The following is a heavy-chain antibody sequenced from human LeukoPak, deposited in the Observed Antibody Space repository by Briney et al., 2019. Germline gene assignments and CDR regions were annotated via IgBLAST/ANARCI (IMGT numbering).Heavy chain of an antibody. CDR1: GFTFSSYA. V-gene: IGHV3-23*01. Sequence: GGSLRLSCAASGFTFSSYAMSWVRQAPGKGLEWVSSINNSGGGTYYADSVKGQFTVSRDNSKNTLYLQMNSLRAEDTAVYYCAKDSAGGWYRGFDYWGQGTLVTASS. D-gene: IGHD6-19*01. CDR3: AKDSAGGWYRGFDY. J-gene: IGHJ4*02. CDR2: INNSGGGT.